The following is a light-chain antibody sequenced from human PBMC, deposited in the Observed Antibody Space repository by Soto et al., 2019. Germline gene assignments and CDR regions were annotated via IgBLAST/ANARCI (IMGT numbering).Light chain of an antibody. J-gene: IGKJ5*01. Sequence: IVLTQSPDTVSLSPGETATLSCRASQSVSSNYLAWYQQKPGQAPRLLIYGASSRATGIPDRFSGSGSGTDFTLTISRLEPEDLAVFYCQQYDNSITFGQGTRLEI. CDR1: QSVSSNY. V-gene: IGKV3-20*01. CDR2: GAS. CDR3: QQYDNSIT.